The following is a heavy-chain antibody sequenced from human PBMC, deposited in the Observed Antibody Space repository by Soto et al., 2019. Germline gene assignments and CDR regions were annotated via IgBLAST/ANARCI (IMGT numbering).Heavy chain of an antibody. J-gene: IGHJ4*02. V-gene: IGHV4-39*01. CDR2: IYYSGST. CDR3: ARHAETTVTTWFDY. Sequence: SETMSLTCTVSGGSINSSSYYWGWIRQPPGKGLEWIGSIYYSGSTYYNPSLKSRVTISVDTSKNQFSLKLSSVTAADTAVYYCARHAETTVTTWFDYWGQGTLVTVSS. CDR1: GGSINSSSYY. D-gene: IGHD4-17*01.